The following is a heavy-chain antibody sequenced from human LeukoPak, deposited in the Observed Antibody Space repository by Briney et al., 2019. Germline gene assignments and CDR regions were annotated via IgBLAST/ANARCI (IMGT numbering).Heavy chain of an antibody. CDR2: ISGSGGST. J-gene: IGHJ6*03. D-gene: IGHD6-19*01. Sequence: GGSLRLSCAASGFTFSSYGMSWVRQAPGKGLEWVSAISGSGGSTYYADSVKGRFTISRDNSKNTLYLQMNSLRAEDTAVYYCAKDLVGSGPIYYYYYMDVWGKGTTVTISS. V-gene: IGHV3-23*01. CDR1: GFTFSSYG. CDR3: AKDLVGSGPIYYYYYMDV.